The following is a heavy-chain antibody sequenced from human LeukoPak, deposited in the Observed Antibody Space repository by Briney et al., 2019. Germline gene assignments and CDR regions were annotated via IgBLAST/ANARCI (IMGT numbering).Heavy chain of an antibody. V-gene: IGHV1-46*01. CDR3: ARVVGSYYGSGSYPYYFDY. J-gene: IGHJ4*02. CDR2: INPSGGST. CDR1: GYTFTSYD. Sequence: ASVKVSCKASGYTFTSYDINWVRQAPGQGLEWMGIINPSGGSTSYAQKFQGRVTMTRDTSTSTVYMELSSLRSEDTAVYYCARVVGSYYGSGSYPYYFDYWGQGTLVTVSS. D-gene: IGHD3-10*01.